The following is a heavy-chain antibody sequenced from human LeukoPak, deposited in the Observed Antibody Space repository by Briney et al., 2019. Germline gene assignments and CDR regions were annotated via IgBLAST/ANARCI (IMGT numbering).Heavy chain of an antibody. CDR2: IGTAGDT. CDR3: ARSGYSSGWYPSRYYYYYGMDV. J-gene: IGHJ6*02. CDR1: GFIFSSYD. D-gene: IGHD6-19*01. Sequence: PGGSLRLSCAASGFIFSSYDMHWVRQATGKGLEWVSAIGTAGDTYYPGSVKGRFTISRENAKNSLYLQMNSLRAEDTAVYYCARSGYSSGWYPSRYYYYYGMDVWGQGTTVTVSS. V-gene: IGHV3-13*01.